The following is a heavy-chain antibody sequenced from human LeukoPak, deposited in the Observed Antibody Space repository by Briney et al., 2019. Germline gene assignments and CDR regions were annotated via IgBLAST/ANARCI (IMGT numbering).Heavy chain of an antibody. CDR3: GRDLSTSATWELDH. J-gene: IGHJ4*02. Sequence: GASVKVSCKASGYTFTGYLIHWVRHAPGQGLEYKGWINPNTGATEYALKLRGRVTITRDTSTSPHSMELSRLRSDDTPVYFCGRDLSTSATWELDHWGQGTLVSVPS. CDR2: INPNTGAT. V-gene: IGHV1-2*02. CDR1: GYTFTGYL. D-gene: IGHD6-25*01.